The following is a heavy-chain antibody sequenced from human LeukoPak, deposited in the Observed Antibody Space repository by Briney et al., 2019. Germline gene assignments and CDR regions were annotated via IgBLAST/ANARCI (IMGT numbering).Heavy chain of an antibody. CDR2: INSDGSSI. CDR3: ARDRGSYNDY. J-gene: IGHJ4*02. CDR1: GFTFSNYW. Sequence: PGGSLRLSCAASGFTFSNYWMHWDRQAPGKGLVWVSRINSDGSSISYADSVKGRVTISRDNAKNTLYLQMNSLRAEDTAVYYCARDRGSYNDYWGQGTLVTVSS. D-gene: IGHD1-26*01. V-gene: IGHV3-74*01.